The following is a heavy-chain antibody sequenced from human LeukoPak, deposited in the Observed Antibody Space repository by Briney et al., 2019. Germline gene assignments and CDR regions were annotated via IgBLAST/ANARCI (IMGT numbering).Heavy chain of an antibody. CDR1: GYTFTGHY. Sequence: GASVKVSCKASGYTFTGHYIHWVRQAPGQGLEWMGWINPNSGGTNYAQKFQGRVTMTRDTSISTAYMDLSGLTSDDTAVYYCARSARHCNNGVCFTDYYIDLWGKGTTVIVSS. V-gene: IGHV1-2*02. CDR2: INPNSGGT. J-gene: IGHJ6*03. CDR3: ARSARHCNNGVCFTDYYIDL. D-gene: IGHD2-8*01.